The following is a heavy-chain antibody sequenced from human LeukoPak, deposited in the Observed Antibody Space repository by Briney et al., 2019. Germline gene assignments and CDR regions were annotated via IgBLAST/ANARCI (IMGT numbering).Heavy chain of an antibody. CDR3: AREGAVAGDAFDI. CDR1: GFTFSSYS. CDR2: ISSSSSTI. D-gene: IGHD6-19*01. V-gene: IGHV3-48*01. J-gene: IGHJ3*02. Sequence: GGSLRLSCAASGFTFSSYSMNWVRQAPGKGLEWVSYISSSSSTIYYADSVKGRFTISRDNAKNSLYLQMNSLRAEDTAVYYCAREGAVAGDAFDIWGQGTMVTVSS.